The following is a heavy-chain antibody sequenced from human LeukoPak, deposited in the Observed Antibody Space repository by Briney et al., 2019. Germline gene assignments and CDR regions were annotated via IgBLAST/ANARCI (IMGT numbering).Heavy chain of an antibody. V-gene: IGHV1-2*02. D-gene: IGHD3-9*01. J-gene: IGHJ5*02. Sequence: ASVKVSCKASGYTFTGYYMHWVRQAPGQGLEWMGWINPNSGGTNYAQKFQGRVTMTRDTSISTAYMELSRLRFDDTAIYYCVKDWHILTGRNCFDPWGQGTLVTVSS. CDR1: GYTFTGYY. CDR3: VKDWHILTGRNCFDP. CDR2: INPNSGGT.